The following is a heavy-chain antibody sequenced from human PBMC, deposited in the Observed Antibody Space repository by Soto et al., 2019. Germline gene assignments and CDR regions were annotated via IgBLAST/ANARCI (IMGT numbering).Heavy chain of an antibody. CDR3: VNSQSGSYFAAFDI. CDR1: GDSFSTYV. D-gene: IGHD3-10*01. J-gene: IGHJ3*02. CDR2: VTGSGLST. V-gene: IGHV3-23*01. Sequence: EVQLFESGGDLVQPGGSLRVSCVVSGDSFSTYVMNWVRQAPGKGLEWGSGVTGSGLSTRYADSVKGRFTISRDNPKNAVFLQMNSPRADDTAVYYCVNSQSGSYFAAFDIWGQGTMVTVSS.